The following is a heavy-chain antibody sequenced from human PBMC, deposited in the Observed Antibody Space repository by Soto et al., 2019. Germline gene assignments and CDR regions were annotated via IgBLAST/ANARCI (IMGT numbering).Heavy chain of an antibody. D-gene: IGHD3-3*01. V-gene: IGHV2-5*02. CDR3: AHRVLRTVFGLVTTTAIYFDF. CDR1: GFSLTTSGVG. J-gene: IGHJ4*02. Sequence: ITLNESGPTQVKPRQTLTLTCTFSGFSLTTSGVGVGWIRQSPGKAPEWLALIYWDDDKRYSPSLKSRLTITEDTSKNQVVLTMADLDPADTATYYCAHRVLRTVFGLVTTTAIYFDFWGQGTPVAVSS. CDR2: IYWDDDK.